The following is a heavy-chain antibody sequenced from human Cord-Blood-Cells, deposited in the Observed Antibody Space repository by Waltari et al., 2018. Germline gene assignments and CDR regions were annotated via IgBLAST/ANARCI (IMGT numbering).Heavy chain of an antibody. Sequence: QVQLVQSGAEVKKPGSSVTVSCKASGGTFSSYAIRRLPQAPGQGLEWMGGIIPIFGTANYAQKFQGRVTITADESTSTAYMELSSLRSEDTAVYYCARFGRGDGYNSNYWGQGTLVTVSS. J-gene: IGHJ4*02. CDR3: ARFGRGDGYNSNY. CDR2: IIPIFGTA. CDR1: GGTFSSYA. D-gene: IGHD5-12*01. V-gene: IGHV1-69*12.